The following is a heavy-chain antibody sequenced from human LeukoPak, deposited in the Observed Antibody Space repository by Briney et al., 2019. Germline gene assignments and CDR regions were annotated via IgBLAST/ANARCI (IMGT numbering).Heavy chain of an antibody. D-gene: IGHD3-3*01. V-gene: IGHV1-69*04. CDR2: INPILGIA. Sequence: GASVKVSCKASGGTFSSYAISWVRQAPGQGLEWMGRINPILGIANYAQKFQGRVTITADKSTSTAYMELSSLRSEDTAVYYCARVTYDFWSSQYYYGMDVWGQGTTVTVSS. CDR3: ARVTYDFWSSQYYYGMDV. CDR1: GGTFSSYA. J-gene: IGHJ6*02.